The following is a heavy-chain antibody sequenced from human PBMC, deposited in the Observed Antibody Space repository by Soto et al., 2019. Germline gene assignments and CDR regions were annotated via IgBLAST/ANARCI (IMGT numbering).Heavy chain of an antibody. CDR1: VFTFSNYW. D-gene: IGHD1-1*01. CDR2: INNDGSRT. V-gene: IGHV3-74*01. Sequence: PGWSLRLSCASSVFTFSNYWMHWVRQVPGEGLVWVSSINNDGSRTWYADSVRGRIAMSRDNARNLVYLQMNSLRAEDTAVYYCGTTFEYWGQGALVTVSS. CDR3: GTTFEY. J-gene: IGHJ4*02.